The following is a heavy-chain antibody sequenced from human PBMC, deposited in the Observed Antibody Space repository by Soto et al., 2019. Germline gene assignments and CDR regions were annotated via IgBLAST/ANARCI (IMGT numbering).Heavy chain of an antibody. J-gene: IGHJ5*02. CDR3: ARGGYRTLAWFDP. Sequence: QVQVQESGPGLVKPSETLSLTCTVSGGSISNHYWSWIRQSPGKGLEWIANIYHSGTTNYNLSLTGRATISIDASKNQVSLKLNSVTAADTAVYYCARGGYRTLAWFDPWGQGTLVTVSS. CDR2: IYHSGTT. CDR1: GGSISNHY. D-gene: IGHD6-13*01. V-gene: IGHV4-59*11.